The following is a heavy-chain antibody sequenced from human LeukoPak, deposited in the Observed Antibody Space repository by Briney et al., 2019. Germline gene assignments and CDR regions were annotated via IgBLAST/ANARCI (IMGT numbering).Heavy chain of an antibody. J-gene: IGHJ5*02. CDR2: INPSGGST. Sequence: GASVTVSCKASGYTFTSYDINWVRQAAGQGLEWMGLINPSGGSTSYAQKFQGRVTMTRDMSTSTVYMELSSLRSEDTAVYYCARDTSVYLAPAAMSPINWFDHWGQGTLVTVSS. V-gene: IGHV1-46*01. CDR1: GYTFTSYD. CDR3: ARDTSVYLAPAAMSPINWFDH. D-gene: IGHD2-2*01.